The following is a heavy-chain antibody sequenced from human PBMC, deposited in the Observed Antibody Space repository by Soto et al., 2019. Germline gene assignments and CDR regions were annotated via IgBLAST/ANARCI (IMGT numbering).Heavy chain of an antibody. CDR3: ARPRAGAPRGFDP. J-gene: IGHJ5*02. CDR1: GGSITTSTYY. V-gene: IGHV4-39*01. Sequence: NPSETLSLTCTVSGGSITTSTYYWGWIRQPPGEGLEWIGSIHYSGTTYYNPSLKSRVTISVDTSKNQFSLKLSSVTAADTAVYYCARPRAGAPRGFDPWGQGTLVTVSS. CDR2: IHYSGTT. D-gene: IGHD3-10*01.